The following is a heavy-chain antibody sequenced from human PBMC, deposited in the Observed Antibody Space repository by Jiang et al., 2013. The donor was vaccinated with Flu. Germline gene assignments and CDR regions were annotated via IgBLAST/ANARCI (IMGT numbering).Heavy chain of an antibody. V-gene: IGHV1-69*04. J-gene: IGHJ3*02. CDR3: ARGGYSYGQGAFDI. Sequence: EVKKPGSSVKVSCKASGGTFGSYAISWVRQAPGQGLEWMGRIIPILGIANYAQKFQGRATITADKSTSTAYMELSSLRSEDTAVYYCARGGYSYGQGAFDIWGQGTMVTVSS. CDR1: GGTFGSYA. CDR2: IIPILGIA. D-gene: IGHD5-18*01.